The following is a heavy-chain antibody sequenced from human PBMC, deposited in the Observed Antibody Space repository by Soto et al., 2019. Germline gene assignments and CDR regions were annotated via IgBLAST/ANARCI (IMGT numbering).Heavy chain of an antibody. D-gene: IGHD6-13*01. Sequence: PGGSLRLSCAASGFTFSTSWMHWVRQAPGKGLVCVSRINGDGSTTNCADSVKGRFTISRDNAKNTLYLQMNSLRAEDTAVYYCARVVYPGISSTQGNWGQGTLVTVSS. CDR1: GFTFSTSW. J-gene: IGHJ4*02. V-gene: IGHV3-74*01. CDR3: ARVVYPGISSTQGN. CDR2: INGDGSTT.